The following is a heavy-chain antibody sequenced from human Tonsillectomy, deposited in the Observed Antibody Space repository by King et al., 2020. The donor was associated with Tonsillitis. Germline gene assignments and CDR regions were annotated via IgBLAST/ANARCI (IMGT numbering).Heavy chain of an antibody. D-gene: IGHD1-26*01. Sequence: QLVQSGGDLVKPGGSLRLSCAASALTFSKAWMSWVRQAPGKGLEWVGRVKSITDGGTTDYAAPMKGRFTISRDESKNMLYLQMNSLKTDDTAIYYCVGGTAWGQGTLVTVSS. CDR1: ALTFSKAW. V-gene: IGHV3-15*01. J-gene: IGHJ4*02. CDR3: VGGTA. CDR2: VKSITDGGTT.